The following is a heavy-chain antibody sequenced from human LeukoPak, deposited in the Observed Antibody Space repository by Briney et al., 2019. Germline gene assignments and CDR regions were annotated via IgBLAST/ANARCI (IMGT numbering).Heavy chain of an antibody. J-gene: IGHJ5*02. D-gene: IGHD1-26*01. Sequence: SETLSLTCTVSGGSISSYYWSWIRQPPGKGLEWIGYIYYSGSTNYNPSLKSRVTISVDTSKNQFSLKLSSVTAADTAVYYCARAVVGAVGTWFDPWGQGTLVTVSS. CDR3: ARAVVGAVGTWFDP. CDR2: IYYSGST. CDR1: GGSISSYY. V-gene: IGHV4-59*01.